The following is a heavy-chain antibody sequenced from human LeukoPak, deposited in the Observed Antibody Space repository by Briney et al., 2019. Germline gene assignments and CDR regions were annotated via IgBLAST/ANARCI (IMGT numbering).Heavy chain of an antibody. CDR3: AIIPNFGMDV. CDR2: INPSGGTT. CDR1: GYTFTSYY. V-gene: IGHV1-46*01. J-gene: IGHJ6*02. Sequence: ASVKVSCKASGYTFTSYYMHWVRQAPGQGLEWMGMINPSGGTTIYAPKFQGRVNMTRDTYASTVYMEVSSLRSEDTAMFYCAIIPNFGMDVWGQGTTVTVSS.